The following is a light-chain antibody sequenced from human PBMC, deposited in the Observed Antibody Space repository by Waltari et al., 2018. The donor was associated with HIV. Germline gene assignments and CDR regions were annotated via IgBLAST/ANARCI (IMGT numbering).Light chain of an antibody. V-gene: IGKV1-5*03. CDR2: KAS. Sequence: DIQMTQSPSTLSASVGDRVTITCRARNKISSGLSWYQQKPGKVPKLLIYKASILESGVPVRFSGSDSVTQFTLTISSLQPDDFATYYCHQYGTFGQGTKVEIK. CDR1: NKISSG. CDR3: HQYGT. J-gene: IGKJ1*01.